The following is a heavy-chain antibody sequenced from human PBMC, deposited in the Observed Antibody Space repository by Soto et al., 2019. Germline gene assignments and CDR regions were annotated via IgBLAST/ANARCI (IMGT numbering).Heavy chain of an antibody. CDR1: GGTFSSYF. Sequence: PSESLTLTCTVSGGTFSSYFLSWIRQSPGKGLEWIAYNYYNENTNYNTSLASRVTISVDTSKNHFSLKLNSVTVADTAVYYCARGGASSRWLDPWGQGTLVTVSS. CDR3: ARGGASSRWLDP. V-gene: IGHV4-59*01. CDR2: NYYNENT. D-gene: IGHD3-10*01. J-gene: IGHJ5*02.